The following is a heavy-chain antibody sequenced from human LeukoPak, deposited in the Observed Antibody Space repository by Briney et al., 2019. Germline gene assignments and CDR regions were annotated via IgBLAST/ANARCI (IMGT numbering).Heavy chain of an antibody. V-gene: IGHV4-34*01. CDR2: INHSGST. J-gene: IGHJ4*02. Sequence: SETLSLTCAVYGGSFSGYYWSWIRQPPGKGLEWIGEINHSGSTNYNPSLKSRVTISVDTSKNQFSLKLSSVTAADTAVYYCARDNSGFLPSSGYYDYWGQGTLVTVSS. D-gene: IGHD3-22*01. CDR1: GGSFSGYY. CDR3: ARDNSGFLPSSGYYDY.